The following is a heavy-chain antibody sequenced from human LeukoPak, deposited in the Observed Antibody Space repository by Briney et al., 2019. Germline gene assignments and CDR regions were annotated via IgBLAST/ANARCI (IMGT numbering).Heavy chain of an antibody. CDR3: AKDQQWLVNFIDY. CDR2: IRYDGSNK. CDR1: GFTFISYG. D-gene: IGHD6-19*01. Sequence: GGSLRLSCAASGFTFISYGMHWVRQAPGKGLEWVAFIRYDGSNKYYADSVKGRFTISIDNSKNTLYLQMNSLRAEDTAVYYCAKDQQWLVNFIDYWGQGTLVTVSS. J-gene: IGHJ4*02. V-gene: IGHV3-30*02.